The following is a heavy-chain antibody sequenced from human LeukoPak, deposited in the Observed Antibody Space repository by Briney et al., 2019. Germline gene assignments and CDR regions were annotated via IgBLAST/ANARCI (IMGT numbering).Heavy chain of an antibody. V-gene: IGHV1-2*02. Sequence: GASVKVSCKASGYTFTAYYLQWVRLAPGQGLEWMGWINPKSGGTEYAKRFQGRVTMTRDTSISTAYMELSRLRSDDTAVYYCARDHCSANSCYEDYYNGLEVWGQGTTVTVSS. CDR2: INPKSGGT. CDR3: ARDHCSANSCYEDYYNGLEV. J-gene: IGHJ6*02. CDR1: GYTFTAYY. D-gene: IGHD2-2*01.